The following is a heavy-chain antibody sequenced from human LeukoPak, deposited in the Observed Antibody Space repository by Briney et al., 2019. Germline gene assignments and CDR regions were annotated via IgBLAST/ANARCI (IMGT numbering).Heavy chain of an antibody. CDR3: SEGYFEPFDH. D-gene: IGHD2/OR15-2a*01. CDR1: GASVSSSH. V-gene: IGHV4-59*02. CDR2: LSYTGKT. Sequence: PSETLSLTCVVSGASVSSSHCNWIRQLPGKGLEWIGCLSYTGKTDYNPSLTSRVTISLDTSKNQVSLKLRSVTAADTAVYYCSEGYFEPFDHWGQGTLVTVSS. J-gene: IGHJ4*02.